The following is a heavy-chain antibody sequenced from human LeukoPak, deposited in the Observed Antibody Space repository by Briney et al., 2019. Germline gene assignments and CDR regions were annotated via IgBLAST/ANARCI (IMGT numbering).Heavy chain of an antibody. CDR2: ISYDGSNK. CDR3: ARDRISYDFWSGYPDY. D-gene: IGHD3-3*01. V-gene: IGHV3-30-3*01. J-gene: IGHJ4*02. Sequence: GGSLRLSCAASGFTFSSYAVHWVRQAPGKGLEWVAVISYDGSNKYYADSVKGRFTISRDNSKNTLYLQMNSLRAEDTAVYYCARDRISYDFWSGYPDYWGQGTLVTVSS. CDR1: GFTFSSYA.